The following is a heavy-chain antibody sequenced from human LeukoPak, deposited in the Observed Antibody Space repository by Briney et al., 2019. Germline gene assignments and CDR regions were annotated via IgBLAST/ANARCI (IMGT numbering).Heavy chain of an antibody. D-gene: IGHD3-10*01. CDR1: GFTFSISW. Sequence: GGSLRLSSVASGFTFSISWMSCVRQAPGTGLEWVANIKEDGSEKYYVDSVKGRFTISRDNAENSLYLQMNSLRAEDTAVYYCARIGLLSGSGSCDHWGQGTLVSVSS. J-gene: IGHJ5*02. CDR2: IKEDGSEK. CDR3: ARIGLLSGSGSCDH. V-gene: IGHV3-7*05.